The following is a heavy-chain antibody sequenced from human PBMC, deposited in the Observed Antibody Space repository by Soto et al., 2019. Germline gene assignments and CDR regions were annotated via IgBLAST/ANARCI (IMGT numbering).Heavy chain of an antibody. D-gene: IGHD1-26*01. J-gene: IGHJ4*02. CDR2: ISGSGDGT. CDR1: GFTFSSYA. V-gene: IGHV3-23*01. CDR3: AKGISGRYYTLFDY. Sequence: EVLLLESGGGLVQPGGSLRLSCAASGFTFSSYAMSWVRQAPGKGLEWVSSISGSGDGTYYADSVKGRFTISRDNSKNTLDLQMNRLRGEDTAVYYCAKGISGRYYTLFDYWGQGTLVTVTS.